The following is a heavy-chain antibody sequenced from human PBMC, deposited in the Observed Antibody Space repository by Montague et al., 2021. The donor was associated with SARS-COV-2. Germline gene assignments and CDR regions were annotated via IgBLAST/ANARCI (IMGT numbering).Heavy chain of an antibody. CDR1: GFTFNTYD. D-gene: IGHD2-15*01. CDR2: IGTPGDT. CDR3: ARGGYCSGSNCLYFDS. Sequence: SLRLSCAASGFTFNTYDMHWVRQATGKGLEWVSSIGTPGDTYYPGSVKGRFTISRENAKNSLYLQMNSLRAGDTAVYYCARGGYCSGSNCLYFDSWGQGTLATVSS. J-gene: IGHJ4*02. V-gene: IGHV3-13*01.